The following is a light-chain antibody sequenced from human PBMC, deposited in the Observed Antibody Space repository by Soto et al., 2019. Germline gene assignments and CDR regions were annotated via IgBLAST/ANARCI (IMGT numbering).Light chain of an antibody. CDR1: SSDVGDYDY. Sequence: QSVLTQPRSVSGSPGQSVTISCTGTSSDVGDYDYVSWYQQHPGKAPKLMIYDVSKRPSGVPDRFSGSKSGNTASLTISGLQAEDEADYYCCSYAGSYTYLFGTGTKVTVL. J-gene: IGLJ1*01. V-gene: IGLV2-11*01. CDR3: CSYAGSYTYL. CDR2: DVS.